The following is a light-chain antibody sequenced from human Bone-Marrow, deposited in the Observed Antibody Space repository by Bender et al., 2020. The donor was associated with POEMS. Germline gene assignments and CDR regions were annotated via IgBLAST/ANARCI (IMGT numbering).Light chain of an antibody. CDR2: SNH. CDR1: SSNIGAHA. Sequence: QSVLTQPPSASATPGQRVTISCSGGSSNIGAHAVNWYQHLPGTAPNPLIYSNHRRRSEAPDRFSGSRAGTSSSLAIGGRQAEDEADYYWAVWDDSRNGWVFGGGTKLTVL. V-gene: IGLV1-44*01. CDR3: AVWDDSRNGWV. J-gene: IGLJ3*02.